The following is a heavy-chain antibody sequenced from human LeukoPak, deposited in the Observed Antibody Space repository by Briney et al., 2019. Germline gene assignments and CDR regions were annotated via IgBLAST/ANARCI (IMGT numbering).Heavy chain of an antibody. D-gene: IGHD2-2*01. CDR3: ASRNCSSTSCPPYYYYYMDV. CDR1: GYTFTDYA. Sequence: EASVTVFCKASGYTFTDYALHWVRQAPGQSLEWMGWISAYNGNTNYAQKLQGRVTMTTDTSTSTAYMELRSLRSDDTAVYYCASRNCSSTSCPPYYYYYMDVWGKGTTVTISS. CDR2: ISAYNGNT. V-gene: IGHV1-18*01. J-gene: IGHJ6*03.